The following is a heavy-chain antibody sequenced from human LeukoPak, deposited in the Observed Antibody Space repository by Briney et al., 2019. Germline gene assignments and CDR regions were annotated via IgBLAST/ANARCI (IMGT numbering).Heavy chain of an antibody. J-gene: IGHJ4*02. CDR1: GFTFTTYA. CDR2: VSDNGGST. Sequence: PGGSLRLSCVASGFTFTTYAMHWVRQAPGKGLEYVSAVSDNGGSTYYANSVKGRFTISRDNYKNRLYLQMNSLRAEDTAVYYCAKGRSSGWLGAFEYWGQGNLVTVSS. CDR3: AKGRSSGWLGAFEY. D-gene: IGHD6-19*01. V-gene: IGHV3-64*01.